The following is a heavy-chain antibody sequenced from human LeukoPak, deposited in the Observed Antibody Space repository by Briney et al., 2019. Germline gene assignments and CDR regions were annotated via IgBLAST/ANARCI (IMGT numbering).Heavy chain of an antibody. V-gene: IGHV4-59*01. CDR3: VRDLWGAGGTQY. J-gene: IGHJ4*02. Sequence: SETLSLTCTVSGGSTGDYYWSWIRQPPGKGLEWIGYLYYSRNTNYSPSLKSRVTISADTSKTQVYLKLRSVTAADTAVYYSVRDLWGAGGTQYWGQGILVTVSS. CDR2: LYYSRNT. CDR1: GGSTGDYY. D-gene: IGHD2-15*01.